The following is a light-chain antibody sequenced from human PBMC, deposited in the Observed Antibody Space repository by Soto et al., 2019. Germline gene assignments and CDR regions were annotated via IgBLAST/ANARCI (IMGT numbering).Light chain of an antibody. CDR2: GAS. CDR1: QSDGSN. CDR3: QQFNVWHRT. Sequence: EIVMTQSPATLSVSPGERATLSCRASQSDGSNLAWYHQKPGQAPRLLIYGASTRATDIPARFSGSGSGTEFALTINSLQSEDSAVYFCQQFNVWHRTFGQGTKVDNK. J-gene: IGKJ1*01. V-gene: IGKV3-15*01.